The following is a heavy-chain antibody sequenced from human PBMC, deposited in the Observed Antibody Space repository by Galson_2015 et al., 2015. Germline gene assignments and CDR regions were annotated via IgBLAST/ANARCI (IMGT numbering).Heavy chain of an antibody. CDR2: INWNGGST. J-gene: IGHJ4*02. CDR1: GFTFDDYG. Sequence: SLRLSCAASGFTFDDYGMSWVRQAPGKGLEWVSGINWNGGSTGYADSVKGRFTISRDNAKNSLYLQMNSLRAEDTAVYHCAKDGGWLVYHDYWGQGTPVTVSS. CDR3: AKDGGWLVYHDY. D-gene: IGHD6-19*01. V-gene: IGHV3-20*01.